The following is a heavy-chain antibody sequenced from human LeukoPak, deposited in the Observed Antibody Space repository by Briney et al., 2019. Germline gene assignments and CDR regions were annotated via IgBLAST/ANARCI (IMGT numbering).Heavy chain of an antibody. Sequence: AAVRVSFKASGYTFTIYGISWVRQAPGQGVGWMGWISAYNGNTNYAQKLQGRVTMTTDTSTSTAYIELRSLRSDDTAVYYCARDIVGYCSSTSCYGSYYFDYWGQGTLVTVSS. CDR3: ARDIVGYCSSTSCYGSYYFDY. V-gene: IGHV1-18*01. CDR1: GYTFTIYG. CDR2: ISAYNGNT. D-gene: IGHD2-2*01. J-gene: IGHJ4*02.